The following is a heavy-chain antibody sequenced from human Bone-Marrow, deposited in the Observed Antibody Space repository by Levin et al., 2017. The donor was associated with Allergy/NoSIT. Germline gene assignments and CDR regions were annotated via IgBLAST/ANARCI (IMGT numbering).Heavy chain of an antibody. V-gene: IGHV3-11*01. CDR2: IGGDSSIT. J-gene: IGHJ4*01. CDR1: GFIFSDFY. D-gene: IGHD5/OR15-5a*01. CDR3: TRQFPGMEGSVF. Sequence: RSGGSLRLSCSGSGFIFSDFYLSWIRYIPGKGLEWVANIGGDSSITAYADSVKGRFTVSRDNTRNTMYLDMHDVRVADTAVYYCTRQFPGMEGSVFWGHGALVTVSS.